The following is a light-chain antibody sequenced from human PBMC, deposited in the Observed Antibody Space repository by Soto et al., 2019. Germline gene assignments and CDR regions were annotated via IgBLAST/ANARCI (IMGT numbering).Light chain of an antibody. CDR3: CSYAGSSTWV. V-gene: IGLV2-23*01. J-gene: IGLJ3*02. Sequence: QSALTQPASVSGSHGQSITISCTGTSSDVGSYNLVSWYQQHPGKAPKLMIYEGSKRPSAVSNRFSGSKSGNTASLTISGLQAEDEADSYCCSYAGSSTWVFGGGTKLTVL. CDR2: EGS. CDR1: SSDVGSYNL.